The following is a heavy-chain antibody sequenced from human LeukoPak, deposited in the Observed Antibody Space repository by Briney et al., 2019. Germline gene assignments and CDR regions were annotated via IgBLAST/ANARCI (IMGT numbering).Heavy chain of an antibody. CDR1: GYSFPNYW. J-gene: IGHJ3*02. CDR3: ARRDHIVVVTAIHDAFDI. Sequence: GESLKISCKGSGYSFPNYWIAWVRQMPGKGLEWMGIIYPRDSDTRYSPSFEGQVTISVDKSISTAFLQWSSLKASDTAMYYCARRDHIVVVTAIHDAFDIWGQGTMVTVSS. V-gene: IGHV5-51*01. CDR2: IYPRDSDT. D-gene: IGHD2-21*02.